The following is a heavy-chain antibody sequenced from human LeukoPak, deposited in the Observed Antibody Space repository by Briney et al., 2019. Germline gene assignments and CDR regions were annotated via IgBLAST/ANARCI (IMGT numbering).Heavy chain of an antibody. J-gene: IGHJ4*02. V-gene: IGHV3-21*01. D-gene: IGHD1-26*01. Sequence: GGSLRLSCAASGFTFSSYSMNRVRQAPGKGLEWVSSISSSSSYIYYADSVKGRFTISRDNAKNSLYLQMNSLRAEDTAVYYCARETVGATGYWGQGTLVTVSS. CDR2: ISSSSSYI. CDR3: ARETVGATGY. CDR1: GFTFSSYS.